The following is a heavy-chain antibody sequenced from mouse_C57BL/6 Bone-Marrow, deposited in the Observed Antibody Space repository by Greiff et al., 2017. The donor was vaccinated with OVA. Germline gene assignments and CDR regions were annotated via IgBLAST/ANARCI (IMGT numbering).Heavy chain of an antibody. Sequence: ESGPGLVKPSQSLSLTCSVTGYSITSGYYWNWIRQFPGNKLEWMGYISYDGSNNYNPSLKNRISITRDTSKNQFFLKLNSVTTEDTATYYCASGGYDYDRYFDVWGTGTTVTVSS. D-gene: IGHD2-4*01. CDR3: ASGGYDYDRYFDV. V-gene: IGHV3-6*01. CDR1: GYSITSGYY. J-gene: IGHJ1*03. CDR2: ISYDGSN.